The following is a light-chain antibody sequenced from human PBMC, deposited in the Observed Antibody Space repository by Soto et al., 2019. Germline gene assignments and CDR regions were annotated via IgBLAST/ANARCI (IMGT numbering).Light chain of an antibody. CDR1: QDISNY. CDR2: DAS. J-gene: IGKJ3*01. CDR3: QHLTA. V-gene: IGKV1-33*01. Sequence: DIQMTQSPSSLSASVGDRVTITCQASQDISNYLNWYQQKPGKAPKLLIYDASNLETGVPSRFSGSGSGTDFTFTISSLQPEDIATYYCQHLTAFGPGTKVDIK.